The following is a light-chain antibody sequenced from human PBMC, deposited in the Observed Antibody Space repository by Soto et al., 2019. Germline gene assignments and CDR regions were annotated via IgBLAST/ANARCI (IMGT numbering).Light chain of an antibody. CDR2: KAS. V-gene: IGKV1-5*03. Sequence: DIQMTQSPSTLSASAGDRVTITCRASQTISSWLAWYQQKPGKAPKLLNYKASTLTSGLPSRISGSGSGTVFTLTISRLQADDFATYYCQHYNSYSVAFGQGTKVELK. CDR1: QTISSW. J-gene: IGKJ1*01. CDR3: QHYNSYSVA.